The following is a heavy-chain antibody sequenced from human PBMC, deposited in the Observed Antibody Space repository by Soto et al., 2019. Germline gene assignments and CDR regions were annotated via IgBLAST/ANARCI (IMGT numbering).Heavy chain of an antibody. J-gene: IGHJ5*02. CDR2: IYHSGST. CDR3: ASLDRRAATPA. Sequence: PSETLSLTCAVSGGSISSSNWWSWVRQPPGKGLEWIGEIYHSGSTDYDPSLKSRVTISVDKSKNQFSLKLSSVTAADTAVYYCASLDRRAATPAWGQGTLVTVSS. V-gene: IGHV4-4*02. CDR1: GGSISSSNW. D-gene: IGHD2-15*01.